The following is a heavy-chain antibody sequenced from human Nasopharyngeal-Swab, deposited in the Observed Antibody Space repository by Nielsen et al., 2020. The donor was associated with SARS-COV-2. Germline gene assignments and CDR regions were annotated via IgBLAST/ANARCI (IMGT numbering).Heavy chain of an antibody. CDR2: INHSGST. V-gene: IGHV4-34*01. CDR3: ARAWSRDGYNVDY. Sequence: GSLRLSCAVYGGSFSGYYWSWIRQPPGKGLEWIGEINHSGSTNYNPSLKSRVTISVDTSKNQFSPKLSSLTAADTAVYYCARAWSRDGYNVDYWGQGTLVTVSS. J-gene: IGHJ4*02. CDR1: GGSFSGYY. D-gene: IGHD5-24*01.